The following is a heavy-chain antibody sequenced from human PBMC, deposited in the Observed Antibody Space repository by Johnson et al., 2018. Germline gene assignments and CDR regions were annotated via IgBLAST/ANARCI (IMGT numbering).Heavy chain of an antibody. J-gene: IGHJ4*02. D-gene: IGHD3-9*01. V-gene: IGHV4-59*01. CDR2: IHYSGSS. Sequence: QVQLQESGPGLVKXSETXSLXCNVSGDSISSDYWSWIRQPPGNGLEWIGYIHYSGSSNYNPSLKSRVTISVETSKRPFSLNLRSVSAADTAVYYCTRGRNFDWFDYWGQGTLVTVSS. CDR3: TRGRNFDWFDY. CDR1: GDSISSDY.